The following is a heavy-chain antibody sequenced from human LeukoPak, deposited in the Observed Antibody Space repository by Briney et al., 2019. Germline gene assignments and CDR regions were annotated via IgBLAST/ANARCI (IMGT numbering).Heavy chain of an antibody. CDR2: IKGDGSEK. CDR3: ARDRSYYGDAFDV. CDR1: GFTFSGYW. V-gene: IGHV3-7*01. Sequence: PGGSLRLSCAGSGFTFSGYWMTWVRQAPGKGLEWVATIKGDGSEKFHVDSVKGRITISRDNANNSLSLQMNSLRVEDTAVYYCARDRSYYGDAFDVWGQGTKVTVSS. J-gene: IGHJ3*01. D-gene: IGHD1-26*01.